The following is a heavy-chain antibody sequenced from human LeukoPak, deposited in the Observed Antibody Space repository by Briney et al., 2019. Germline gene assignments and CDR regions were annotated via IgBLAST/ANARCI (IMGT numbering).Heavy chain of an antibody. CDR1: GYTFTTYG. J-gene: IGHJ4*02. CDR2: ISAHKGET. CDR3: ARAEIIVVAGSTPVGSGFEY. D-gene: IGHD2-15*01. Sequence: ASVKVSCKTSGYTFTTYGISWLRQAPGQGLEWMGWISAHKGETEYAQKFQGRVTMTREISTSTAYVELQSLTSDDTAVYYCARAEIIVVAGSTPVGSGFEYWGQGALITVS. V-gene: IGHV1-18*01.